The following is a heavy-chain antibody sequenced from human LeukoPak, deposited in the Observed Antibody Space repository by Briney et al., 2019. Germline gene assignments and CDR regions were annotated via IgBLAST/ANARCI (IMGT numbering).Heavy chain of an antibody. D-gene: IGHD4-17*01. CDR1: GFSFSSYQ. CDR2: ISSSGGTI. CDR3: ARGNYGDYARSSFDY. V-gene: IGHV3-48*03. Sequence: GGSLRLSCAASGFSFSSYQMNWVRQAPGKGLEWVSYISSSGGTICYADSVKGRFTISRDNAKNSLYLQMDSLRAEDRAVYYCARGNYGDYARSSFDYWGQGTLVTVSS. J-gene: IGHJ4*02.